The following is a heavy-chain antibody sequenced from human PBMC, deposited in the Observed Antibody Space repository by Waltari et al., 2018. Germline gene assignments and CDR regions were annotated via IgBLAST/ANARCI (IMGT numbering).Heavy chain of an antibody. CDR2: IYADGST. CDR3: ARAGYFYGTGSYSWFEP. J-gene: IGHJ5*01. CDR1: GGPISRGNSY. V-gene: IGHV4-39*07. Sequence: QLQLQESGPGLVKPSEPLALTCSVPGGPISRGNSYRGWIRQPPGRGLEWIGSIYADGSTYYSPSLKSRVTILVDTSKNQFFLRLDSVTAADTAVYYCARAGYFYGTGSYSWFEPWGQGTLVTVSS. D-gene: IGHD3-10*01.